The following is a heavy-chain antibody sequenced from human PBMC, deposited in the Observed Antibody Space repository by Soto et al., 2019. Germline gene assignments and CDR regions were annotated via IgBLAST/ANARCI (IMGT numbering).Heavy chain of an antibody. Sequence: QVQLVESGGGVVQPGRSLRLSCAASGFTFSRYGMHGVRQAPGKGLEWVAVIWYDGSNKYYADSVKGRFTISRDNSKNTLYLQMNSLRAEDTAVYYCARDSPHYHYGMDVWGQGTTVTVSS. CDR2: IWYDGSNK. CDR1: GFTFSRYG. V-gene: IGHV3-33*01. J-gene: IGHJ6*02. CDR3: ARDSPHYHYGMDV.